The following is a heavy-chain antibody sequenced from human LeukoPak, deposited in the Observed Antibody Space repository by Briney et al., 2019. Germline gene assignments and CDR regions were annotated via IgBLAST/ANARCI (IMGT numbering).Heavy chain of an antibody. Sequence: SETLSLTCTVSGGSISSYCWSWIRQPPGKGLEWIGYIYYTGSTNYNPSLKSRVTISVDTSESQFSLKLRSVTAADTAVYFCARGFTYGTNWFDPWGQGTLVPVSS. D-gene: IGHD4-17*01. CDR1: GGSISSYC. CDR3: ARGFTYGTNWFDP. CDR2: IYYTGST. V-gene: IGHV4-59*01. J-gene: IGHJ5*02.